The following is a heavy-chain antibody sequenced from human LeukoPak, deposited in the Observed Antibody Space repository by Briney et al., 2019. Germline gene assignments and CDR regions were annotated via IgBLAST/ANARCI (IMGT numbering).Heavy chain of an antibody. J-gene: IGHJ4*02. CDR3: ARGPRITIFGVVSPRFDY. D-gene: IGHD3-3*01. V-gene: IGHV3-53*01. CDR1: GFTVSSNY. CDR2: IYSDGST. Sequence: GGSLRLSCAASGFTVSSNYMSWVRQAPGKGLEWVSVIYSDGSTNYADSVRGRFTVSRDNSKNTLYLQMNSLRAEDAAVYYCARGPRITIFGVVSPRFDYWGQGTLVTVSS.